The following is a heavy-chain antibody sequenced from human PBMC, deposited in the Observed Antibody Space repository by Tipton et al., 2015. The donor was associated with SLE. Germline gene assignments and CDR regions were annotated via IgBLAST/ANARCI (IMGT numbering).Heavy chain of an antibody. CDR1: GGSFSGYY. CDR2: INHSGST. Sequence: TLSLTCAVYGGSFSGYYWSWIRQPPGKGLEWIGEINHSGSTNYNPSLKSRVTISVDTSKNQFSLKLSSVTAADTAVYYCARGCSSTSCYGMDVWGQGTTVTVSS. D-gene: IGHD2-2*01. V-gene: IGHV4-34*01. CDR3: ARGCSSTSCYGMDV. J-gene: IGHJ6*02.